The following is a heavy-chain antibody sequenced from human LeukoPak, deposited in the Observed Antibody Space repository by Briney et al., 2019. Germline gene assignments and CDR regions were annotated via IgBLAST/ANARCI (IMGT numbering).Heavy chain of an antibody. D-gene: IGHD5-12*01. J-gene: IGHJ4*02. V-gene: IGHV1-3*01. CDR1: GYTFTSYA. Sequence: ASVKVSCKASGYTFTSYAMHWVRQAPGQRLEWMGWINAGNGNTKYSQKFQGRVTITRDTSASAAYMELSSLRSEDTAAYYCARQDIVATIDYFDYWGQGTLVTVSS. CDR3: ARQDIVATIDYFDY. CDR2: INAGNGNT.